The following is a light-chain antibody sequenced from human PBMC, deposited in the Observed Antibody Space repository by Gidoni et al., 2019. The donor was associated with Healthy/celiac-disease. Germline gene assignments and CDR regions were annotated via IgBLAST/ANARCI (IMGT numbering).Light chain of an antibody. CDR3: QQRSNWPLT. J-gene: IGKJ4*01. CDR1: QSVSSY. V-gene: IGKV3-11*01. CDR2: DAS. Sequence: EIVLTQSPATLFLSPGERATLSCRASQSVSSYLAWYQQKPGQAPRLLIYDASNRATGIPARFSGSGSGTDFTLTISSLEPEDFAVYYCQQRSNWPLTFGGXTKVEIK.